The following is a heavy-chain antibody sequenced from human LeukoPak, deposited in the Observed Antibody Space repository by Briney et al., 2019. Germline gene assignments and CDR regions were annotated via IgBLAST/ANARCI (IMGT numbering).Heavy chain of an antibody. J-gene: IGHJ4*02. Sequence: SETLSLTCTVSGGSISSTNYCWGWIRQPPGKGLEWIGSISYSGSTYYNPSLKSRVTISIDTSRNQFSLTLRSVTAADTAVYYCARLPTSMVAAPFDYWGQGTLVTVSS. CDR3: ARLPTSMVAAPFDY. CDR1: GGSISSTNYC. CDR2: ISYSGST. D-gene: IGHD2-8*01. V-gene: IGHV4-39*07.